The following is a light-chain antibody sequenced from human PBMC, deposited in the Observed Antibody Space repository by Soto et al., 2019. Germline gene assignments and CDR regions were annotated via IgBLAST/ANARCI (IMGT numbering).Light chain of an antibody. CDR1: QSVTTN. Sequence: EVVMTQSPATLSVSPGERVTFSCRASQSVTTNLAWYQHKPGQSPRLLISDASTGATGIPPRFSGNGSGTEFTLTIDRLQSADFAVYYCQQYDRWPVTFDGGTKVEIK. V-gene: IGKV3-15*01. J-gene: IGKJ4*01. CDR2: DAS. CDR3: QQYDRWPVT.